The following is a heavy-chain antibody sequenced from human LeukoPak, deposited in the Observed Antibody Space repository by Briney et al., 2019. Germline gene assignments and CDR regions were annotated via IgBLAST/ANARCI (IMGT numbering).Heavy chain of an antibody. CDR2: IRYDGSNK. J-gene: IGHJ5*02. V-gene: IGHV3-33*01. D-gene: IGHD6-25*01. CDR3: ARAAAAGRGEGWFDP. Sequence: GGSLRLSCAASGFTFSNYAMHWVRQAPGKGLEWGAVIRYDGSNKYYAVSVKGRFTISRDNSKNTLYLQMNSLKAADTAVYYCARAAAAGRGEGWFDPWGQGTLVTVPS. CDR1: GFTFSNYA.